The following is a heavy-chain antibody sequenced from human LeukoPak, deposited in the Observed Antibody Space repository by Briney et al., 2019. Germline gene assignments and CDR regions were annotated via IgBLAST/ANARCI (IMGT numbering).Heavy chain of an antibody. J-gene: IGHJ4*02. CDR2: INTNTGNP. V-gene: IGHV7-4-1*02. CDR1: GGTFSSYA. CDR3: AREGYYYDSSGYLDY. Sequence: ASVKVSCKASGGTFSSYAISWVRQAPGQGLEWMGWINTNTGNPTYAQGFTGRFVFSLDTSVSTAYLQISSLKAEDTAVYYCAREGYYYDSSGYLDYWGQGTLVTVSS. D-gene: IGHD3-22*01.